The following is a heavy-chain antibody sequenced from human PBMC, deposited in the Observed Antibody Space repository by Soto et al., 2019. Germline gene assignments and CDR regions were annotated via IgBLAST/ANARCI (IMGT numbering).Heavy chain of an antibody. J-gene: IGHJ4*02. V-gene: IGHV3-23*01. CDR3: VKDFRVGYDWTHD. CDR1: GFIFSNYA. Sequence: DVQLLESGGDLVLPGGSLRLSCAASGFIFSNYAMSWVGQAPGKGLEWVSLIRGSGGPTNYADSVKGRFTVSRDNSKNILLLQMNSLRAEDTAVYYCVKDFRVGYDWTHDWGQGTLVTVSS. CDR2: IRGSGGPT. D-gene: IGHD5-12*01.